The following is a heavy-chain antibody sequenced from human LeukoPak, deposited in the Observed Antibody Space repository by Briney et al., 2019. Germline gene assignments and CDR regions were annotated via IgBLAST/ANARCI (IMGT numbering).Heavy chain of an antibody. V-gene: IGHV3-30-3*01. CDR3: AREDYGDYYFDY. CDR1: GFTFSSYA. J-gene: IGHJ4*02. CDR2: ISYDGSNK. D-gene: IGHD4-17*01. Sequence: GGSLRLSCAASGFTFSSYAMHWVRQAPGKGLEWVAVISYDGSNKYYADSVKGRFTISRDNSKNTLYLQMNSLRAEDTAVYPCAREDYGDYYFDYWGQGTLVTVSS.